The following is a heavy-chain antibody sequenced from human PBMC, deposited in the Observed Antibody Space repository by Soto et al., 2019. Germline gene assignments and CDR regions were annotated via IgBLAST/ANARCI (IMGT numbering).Heavy chain of an antibody. CDR2: IYYSGST. D-gene: IGHD5-18*01. V-gene: IGHV4-39*01. CDR1: GGSISSSSYY. Sequence: QLQLQESGPGLVKPSETLSLTCTVSGGSISSSSYYWGWIRQPPGKGLEWIGSIYYSGSTYYNPSLKSRVTTSVDTSKNQFSLKLSSVTAADTAVYYCACIFSGGYGYGFYYYGMDVWGQGTTVTVSS. CDR3: ACIFSGGYGYGFYYYGMDV. J-gene: IGHJ6*02.